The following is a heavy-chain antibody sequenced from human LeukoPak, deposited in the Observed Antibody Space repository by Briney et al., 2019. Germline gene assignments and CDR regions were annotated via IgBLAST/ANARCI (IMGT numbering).Heavy chain of an antibody. V-gene: IGHV3-48*01. J-gene: IGHJ4*02. CDR3: AKIIVGATDFDY. CDR2: ISSSSGTI. Sequence: PGGSLRLSCAVSGFTFSSYSMSWVRQVPGKGLEWVSYISSSSGTIYYADSVKGRFTISRDNAKNSLYLQMNSLRAEDTAVYYCAKIIVGATDFDYWGQGTLVTVSS. D-gene: IGHD1-26*01. CDR1: GFTFSSYS.